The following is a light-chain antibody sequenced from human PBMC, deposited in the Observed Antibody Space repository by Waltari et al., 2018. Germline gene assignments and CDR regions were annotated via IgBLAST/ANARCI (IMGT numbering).Light chain of an antibody. CDR2: GTN. J-gene: IGLJ2*01. V-gene: IGLV1-40*01. CDR3: QSFDNMLSGGVV. CDR1: TSNIGAGHD. Sequence: QSVLTQPPSVSGTPGQRVTISCSGSTSNIGAGHDVHWYQHLPGTAPKLLIYGTNNRPSGVQDRFSGSKSGTSASLAIAGLQADDEADYFCQSFDNMLSGGVVFGGGTKLAVL.